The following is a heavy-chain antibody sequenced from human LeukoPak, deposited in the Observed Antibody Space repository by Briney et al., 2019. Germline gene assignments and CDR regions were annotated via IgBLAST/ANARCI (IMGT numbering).Heavy chain of an antibody. Sequence: GASVKVSCKASGGTFSSYAISWVRQAPGQGLEWVGGIIPIFGTANYAQKFQGRVTITADESTSTAYMELSSLRSEDTAVYYCARTTRIPNGRFYWFDPWGQGTLVTVSS. CDR1: GGTFSSYA. D-gene: IGHD1-14*01. CDR2: IIPIFGTA. J-gene: IGHJ5*02. V-gene: IGHV1-69*13. CDR3: ARTTRIPNGRFYWFDP.